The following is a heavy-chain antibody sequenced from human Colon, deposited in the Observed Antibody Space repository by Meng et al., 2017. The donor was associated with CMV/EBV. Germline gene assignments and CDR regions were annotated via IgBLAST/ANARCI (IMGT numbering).Heavy chain of an antibody. D-gene: IGHD6-13*01. CDR3: AKTAAASSFVVDWFDS. V-gene: IGHV3-30*18. CDR1: GFACNSYG. J-gene: IGHJ5*01. Sequence: SGFACNSYGMHWVRQAPGKGLEWVAVISYDGSTKYADTVRGRFTTFRDKPKKTLYLHMNSLRAEDTAVYYCAKTAAASSFVVDWFDSWGQGTLVTVSS. CDR2: ISYDGSTK.